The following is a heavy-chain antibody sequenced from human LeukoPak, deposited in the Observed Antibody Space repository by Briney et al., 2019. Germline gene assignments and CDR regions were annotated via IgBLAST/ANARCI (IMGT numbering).Heavy chain of an antibody. J-gene: IGHJ6*03. CDR2: IYESGST. CDR1: GGSVSSSSYH. CDR3: ARTTEGGYTYGYFYYYYMDV. D-gene: IGHD5-18*01. Sequence: PSETLSLTCTVSGGSVSSSSYHWSWIRQPPGKALEWIGYIYESGSTDYNPPLKSRVTISRDTSKNQFSLKLTSVTAADTAVYYCARTTEGGYTYGYFYYYYMDVWGKGTTVTISS. V-gene: IGHV4-61*01.